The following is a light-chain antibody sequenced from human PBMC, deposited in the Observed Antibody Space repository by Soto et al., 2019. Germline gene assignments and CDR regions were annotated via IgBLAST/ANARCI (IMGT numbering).Light chain of an antibody. CDR1: SSDVGGYNY. V-gene: IGLV2-14*01. CDR3: SSYTSSSTPWV. CDR2: EVS. J-gene: IGLJ3*02. Sequence: QSVLTQPASVSGSPGQSITISCTGTSSDVGGYNYVSWYQQHPGKAPKLMIYEVSNRPSGASNRFSGSKSGNTASLTISGRQAEDEADYYCSSYTSSSTPWVFGGGTKLTVL.